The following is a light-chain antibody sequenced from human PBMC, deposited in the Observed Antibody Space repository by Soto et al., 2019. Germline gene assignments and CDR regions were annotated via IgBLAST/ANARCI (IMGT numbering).Light chain of an antibody. Sequence: DIQLTQFPSFLSASVGDRVTITCRASQGIRSYLAWYQQKPGKAPTLLIYAASTLQSGVPSRFSGSGSGTEFTLTISSLQPEDFATSYCQQLNTYPLTVGGGTKVDSK. CDR2: AAS. J-gene: IGKJ4*01. V-gene: IGKV1-9*01. CDR3: QQLNTYPLT. CDR1: QGIRSY.